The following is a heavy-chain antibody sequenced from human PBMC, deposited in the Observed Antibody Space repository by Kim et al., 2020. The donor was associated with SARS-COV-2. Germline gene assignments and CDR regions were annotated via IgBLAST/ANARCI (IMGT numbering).Heavy chain of an antibody. CDR2: ISYDGSNK. J-gene: IGHJ6*02. CDR1: GFTFSSYA. D-gene: IGHD6-19*01. Sequence: GSLRLSCVASGFTFSSYAMHWVRQAPGKGLGWVTVISYDGSNKYYIDSVKGRFTISRDNSKSTLYLQMNSLRAEDTGVYYCARDLRQWLAHTSPDYDYYGMDVWGQGTTVTVSS. CDR3: ARDLRQWLAHTSPDYDYYGMDV. V-gene: IGHV3-30-3*01.